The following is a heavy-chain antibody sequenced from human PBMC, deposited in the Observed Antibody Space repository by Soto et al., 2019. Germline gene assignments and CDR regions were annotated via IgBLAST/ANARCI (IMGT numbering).Heavy chain of an antibody. Sequence: QVPLVQSGAEVKKPGASVKVSCKASGYTFTSYGISWVRQAPGQGLEWMGWISAYNGNTNYAQKLQGRVTMTTDTSTSTADMELRSLRSDDTAVHYCASGRIAAHSSFDYWGQGTLVTVSS. V-gene: IGHV1-18*01. CDR1: GYTFTSYG. CDR3: ASGRIAAHSSFDY. CDR2: ISAYNGNT. D-gene: IGHD6-6*01. J-gene: IGHJ4*02.